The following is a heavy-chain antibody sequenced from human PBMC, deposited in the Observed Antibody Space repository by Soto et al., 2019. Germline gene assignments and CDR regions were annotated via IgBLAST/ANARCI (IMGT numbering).Heavy chain of an antibody. CDR2: ISYDGSNK. Sequence: GGSLILSCAASGFTFSSYGMHWVRQAPGKGLEWVAVISYDGSNKYYADSVKGRFTISRDNSKNTLYLQMNSLRAEDTAVYYCAKVPDRIYGYYYYYGMDVWGQGTTVTVSS. J-gene: IGHJ6*02. D-gene: IGHD3-10*01. CDR1: GFTFSSYG. V-gene: IGHV3-30*18. CDR3: AKVPDRIYGYYYYYGMDV.